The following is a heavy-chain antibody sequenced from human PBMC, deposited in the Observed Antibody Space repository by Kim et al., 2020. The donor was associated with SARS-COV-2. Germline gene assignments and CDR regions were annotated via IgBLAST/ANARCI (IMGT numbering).Heavy chain of an antibody. CDR3: ARHLSSWGWVDYYFDY. CDR2: IYYSGST. Sequence: SETLSLTCTVSGGSISSSSYYWGWIRQPPGKGLEWIGCIYYSGSTYYNPSLKSRATISVDTSKNQFSLKLSSVTAADTAVYYCARHLSSWGWVDYYFDYCGQGTLVSVSS. D-gene: IGHD2-2*01. V-gene: IGHV4-39*01. J-gene: IGHJ4*02. CDR1: GGSISSSSYY.